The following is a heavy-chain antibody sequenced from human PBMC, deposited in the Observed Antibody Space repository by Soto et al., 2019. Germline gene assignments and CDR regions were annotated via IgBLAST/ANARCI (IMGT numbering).Heavy chain of an antibody. CDR3: ARQGYRDYGYLLIPQDDY. CDR1: GYTFTSSG. J-gene: IGHJ4*02. V-gene: IGHV1-18*01. Sequence: QVQLVQSGAEVKKPGASVKVSCKASGYTFTSSGISWVRQAQGQGLEWMGWISAYNGNTNDEQKLQQRETMTTDPATRTAYMELRSLRSDDTAVYYCARQGYRDYGYLLIPQDDYWGQGTLLAVSS. D-gene: IGHD5-12*01. CDR2: ISAYNGNT.